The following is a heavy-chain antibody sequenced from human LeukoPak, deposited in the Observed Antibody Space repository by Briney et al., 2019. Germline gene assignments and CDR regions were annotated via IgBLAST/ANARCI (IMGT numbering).Heavy chain of an antibody. CDR1: GDSISGISYY. CDR2: IYPSGDT. CDR3: VRHPGGGHTEGYFDF. D-gene: IGHD3-16*01. J-gene: IGHJ4*02. Sequence: PSETLSLTCTVSGDSISGISYYWGWIRQFPGTGLEWIGSIYPSGDTHYNPSLKSRLTVSVDMSKNQFFLKLTSVTAADTALYYCVRHPGGGHTEGYFDFWGQGVLVTVSS. V-gene: IGHV4-39*01.